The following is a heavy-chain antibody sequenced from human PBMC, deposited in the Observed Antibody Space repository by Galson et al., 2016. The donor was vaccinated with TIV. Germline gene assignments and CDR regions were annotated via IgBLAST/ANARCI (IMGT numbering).Heavy chain of an antibody. Sequence: SVKVSCKASGYTFSKYGISWVRQAPGQGLEWMGWISGYSGNTNYARKFQGRVSMTTDTSTGTAFMEVRSLTSDDTAVYYCARDRGSMTMILVVDYYYGMDVWGHGTTVTVSS. CDR3: ARDRGSMTMILVVDYYYGMDV. CDR1: GYTFSKYG. V-gene: IGHV1-18*04. J-gene: IGHJ6*02. D-gene: IGHD3-22*01. CDR2: ISGYSGNT.